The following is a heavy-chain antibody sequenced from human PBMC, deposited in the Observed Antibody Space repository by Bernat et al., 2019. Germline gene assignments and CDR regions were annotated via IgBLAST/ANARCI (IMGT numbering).Heavy chain of an antibody. D-gene: IGHD1-1*01. Sequence: QVQLVESGGGVVQPGRSLRLSCAASGFTFSSYAMHWVRQAPGKGLEWVAVISYDGSNKYYADSVKGRFTISRDNSKNTLYLQMNSLRAEDTAVYYCARVYNAHGSLHDAFDIWGQGTMVTVSS. CDR3: ARVYNAHGSLHDAFDI. CDR2: ISYDGSNK. J-gene: IGHJ3*02. CDR1: GFTFSSYA. V-gene: IGHV3-30-3*01.